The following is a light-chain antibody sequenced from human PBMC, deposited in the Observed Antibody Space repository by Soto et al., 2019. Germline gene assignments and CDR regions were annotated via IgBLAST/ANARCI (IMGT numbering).Light chain of an antibody. CDR2: AAS. CDR3: QQANSFPWT. CDR1: QSISSY. V-gene: IGKV1-39*01. Sequence: DIQMTQSPSSLSASVGDRVTITCRASQSISSYLNWYQQKPGKAPNLLIYAASSLQSGVPSRFSGSGSGTDFTLTISSMQPEDFATYYCQQANSFPWTFGRGTKVDIK. J-gene: IGKJ1*01.